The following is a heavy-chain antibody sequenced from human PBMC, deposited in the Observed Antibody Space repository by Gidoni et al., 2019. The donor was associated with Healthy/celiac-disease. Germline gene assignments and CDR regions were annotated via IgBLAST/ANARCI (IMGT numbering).Heavy chain of an antibody. CDR3: ARAGGSSGSLGAY. D-gene: IGHD6-19*01. J-gene: IGHJ4*02. Sequence: QVQLVESGGGVVQPGRSLRLPCAASGFTFSSYGMHWVRQAPGKGLEWVAVIWYDGSNKYYADSVKGRFTISRDNSKNTLYLQMNSLRAEDTAVYYCARAGGSSGSLGAYWGQGTLVTVSS. CDR1: GFTFSSYG. V-gene: IGHV3-33*01. CDR2: IWYDGSNK.